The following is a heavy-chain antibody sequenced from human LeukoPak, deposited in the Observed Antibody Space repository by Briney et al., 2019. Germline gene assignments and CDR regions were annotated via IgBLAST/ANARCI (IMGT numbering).Heavy chain of an antibody. D-gene: IGHD4-17*01. CDR2: IYHDGSGI. Sequence: GGSLRLSCEASDFAFSRHSMHWVRQVPGKGLVWVSRIYHDGSGIAYADSVKGRFTISRDNAKNTLYLQMNSLRAEDTAVYYCARDYVDYAPDYWGQGTLVTVSS. CDR3: ARDYVDYAPDY. V-gene: IGHV3-74*01. J-gene: IGHJ4*02. CDR1: DFAFSRHS.